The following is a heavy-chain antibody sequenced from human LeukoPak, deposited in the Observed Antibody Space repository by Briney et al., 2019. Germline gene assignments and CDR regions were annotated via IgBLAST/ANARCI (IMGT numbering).Heavy chain of an antibody. J-gene: IGHJ6*03. CDR2: IYYSGNT. Sequence: SQTLSLTCTVSGGSVSSGGYYWSWIRQHPGQGLEWIGYIYYSGNTYYNPSLESRLTISLDTSTNQFSLKLGSVTAADTAVYYCATTGYYYYVDVWGKGTTVTVSS. CDR3: ATTGYYYYVDV. CDR1: GGSVSSGGYY. V-gene: IGHV4-31*03. D-gene: IGHD2-8*02.